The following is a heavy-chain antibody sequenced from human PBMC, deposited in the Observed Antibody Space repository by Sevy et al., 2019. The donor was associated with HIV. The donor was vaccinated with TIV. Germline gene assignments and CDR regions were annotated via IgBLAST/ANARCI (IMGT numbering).Heavy chain of an antibody. Sequence: GGSLRLSCKGSGYSFTSYWIGWVRQMPGKGLEWMGIIYPGDSDTRYSPSFQGQVTISADKSISTAYLQWSSLKASDTAMYYCARRLYSSSTQKSQYYFDYWGQGTLVTVSS. CDR3: ARRLYSSSTQKSQYYFDY. CDR1: GYSFTSYW. D-gene: IGHD6-13*01. J-gene: IGHJ4*02. V-gene: IGHV5-51*01. CDR2: IYPGDSDT.